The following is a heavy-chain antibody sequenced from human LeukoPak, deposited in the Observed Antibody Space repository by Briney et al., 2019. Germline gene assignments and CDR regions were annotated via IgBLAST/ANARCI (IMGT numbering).Heavy chain of an antibody. J-gene: IGHJ4*02. CDR3: AIIRRYCSSTSCYGGIFDY. Sequence: PGGSLRLSCAASGFTFSSYGMSWVRQAPGKGLEWVSAISGSGGSTYYADSVKGRFTISRDNSKNTLYLQMNSLRAEDTAVYYCAIIRRYCSSTSCYGGIFDYWGQGTLVTVSS. D-gene: IGHD2-2*01. CDR2: ISGSGGST. CDR1: GFTFSSYG. V-gene: IGHV3-23*01.